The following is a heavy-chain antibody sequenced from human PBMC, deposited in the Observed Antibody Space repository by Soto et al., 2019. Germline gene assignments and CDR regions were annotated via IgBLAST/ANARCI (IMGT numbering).Heavy chain of an antibody. CDR2: FDPEDGET. V-gene: IGHV1-24*01. J-gene: IGHJ4*02. CDR1: GYTLTELS. D-gene: IGHD3-3*01. CDR3: ATFWSGYPFLDY. Sequence: ASVKVSCKVSGYTLTELSMHWVRQAPGKGLEWMGGFDPEDGETIYAQKFQGRVTMTEDTSTDTAYMELSSLRSEDTAVYYCATFWSGYPFLDYWGQGSLVIVSS.